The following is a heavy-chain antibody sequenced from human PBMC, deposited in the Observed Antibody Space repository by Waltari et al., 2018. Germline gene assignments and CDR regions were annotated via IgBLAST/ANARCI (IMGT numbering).Heavy chain of an antibody. J-gene: IGHJ4*02. CDR1: VATFTTSP. Sequence: QVQLVQSGAEVRKLGSSVKFSCRAPVATFTTSPITWWRQAPGQGLEWMGGIIPIFGTANYAQKFQGRVTITADESTSTAYMELSSLRSEDTAVYYCARGTWPSLLDYWGQGTLVTVSS. CDR2: IIPIFGTA. V-gene: IGHV1-69*12. CDR3: ARGTWPSLLDY. D-gene: IGHD3-10*01.